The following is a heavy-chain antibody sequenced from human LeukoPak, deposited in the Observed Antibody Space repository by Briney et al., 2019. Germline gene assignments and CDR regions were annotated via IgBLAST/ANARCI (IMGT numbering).Heavy chain of an antibody. J-gene: IGHJ4*02. CDR3: AKLRSGDPVAATNY. D-gene: IGHD2-15*01. CDR2: ISGSDGST. Sequence: GGSLRLSCAASGFTVSSNYMSWVRQAPGKGLEWVSTISGSDGSTYYADSVKGRFTISRDNSKNTLYLQMNSLRVDDTAVYYCAKLRSGDPVAATNYWGQGTLVTVSS. CDR1: GFTVSSNY. V-gene: IGHV3-23*01.